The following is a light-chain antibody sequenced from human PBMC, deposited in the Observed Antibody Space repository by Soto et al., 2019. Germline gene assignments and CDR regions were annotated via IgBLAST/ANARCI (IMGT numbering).Light chain of an antibody. Sequence: EIVLTQSPGTLSLSPGERATLSCRASQSVNSRYLAWYQQKPGQAPRLLIYGASTRATGIPDRFSGSGSGTDFTLTISRLEPEDFAVYYCHQYASFGGGTKVEIK. J-gene: IGKJ4*01. V-gene: IGKV3-20*01. CDR2: GAS. CDR3: HQYAS. CDR1: QSVNSRY.